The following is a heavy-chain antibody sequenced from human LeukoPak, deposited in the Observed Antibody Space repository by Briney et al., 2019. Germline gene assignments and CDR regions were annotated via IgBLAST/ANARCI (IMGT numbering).Heavy chain of an antibody. V-gene: IGHV3-9*01. CDR1: GFTFDDYA. J-gene: IGHJ6*02. Sequence: GGSLRLSCAASGFTFDDYAMHWVRQAPGKGLEWVSGSSWNSGSIGYADSVKGRFTISRDNAKNSLYLQMNSLRTEDTALYYCAKSQLQYYYYYGMDVWGQGTTVTVSS. CDR2: SSWNSGSI. D-gene: IGHD1-7*01. CDR3: AKSQLQYYYYYGMDV.